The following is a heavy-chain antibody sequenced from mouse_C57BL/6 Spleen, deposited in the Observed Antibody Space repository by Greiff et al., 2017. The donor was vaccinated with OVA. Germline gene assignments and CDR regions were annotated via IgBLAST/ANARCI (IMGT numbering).Heavy chain of an antibody. Sequence: QVQLKQSGAELVRPGASVTLSCKASGYTFTDYEMHWVKQTPVHGLEWIGAIDPETGGTAYNQKFKGKAILTADKSSSTAYMELRSLTSEDSAVYYCTRGGSSGLYAMDYWGQGTSVTVSS. CDR1: GYTFTDYE. CDR3: TRGGSSGLYAMDY. V-gene: IGHV1-15*01. D-gene: IGHD3-2*02. J-gene: IGHJ4*01. CDR2: IDPETGGT.